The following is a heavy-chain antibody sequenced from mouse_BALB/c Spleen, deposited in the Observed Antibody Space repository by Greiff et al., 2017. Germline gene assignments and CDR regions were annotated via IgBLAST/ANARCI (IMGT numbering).Heavy chain of an antibody. J-gene: IGHJ2*01. V-gene: IGHV5-9-4*01. CDR2: ISSGGSYT. Sequence: DVKLQESGGGLVKPGGSLKLSCAASGFTFSSYAMSWVRQSPEKRLEWVAEISSGGSYTYYPDTVTGRFTISRDNAKNTLYLEMSSLRSEDTAMYYCARVDDYDYFDYWGQGTTLTVSS. CDR1: GFTFSSYA. D-gene: IGHD2-4*01. CDR3: ARVDDYDYFDY.